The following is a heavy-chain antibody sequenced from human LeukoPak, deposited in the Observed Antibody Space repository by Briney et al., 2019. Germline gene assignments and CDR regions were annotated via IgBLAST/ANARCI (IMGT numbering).Heavy chain of an antibody. CDR2: INPNSGGT. J-gene: IGHJ5*02. D-gene: IGHD1-26*01. CDR1: GYTFTGYY. V-gene: IGHV1-2*02. Sequence: ASVKVSCKASGYTFTGYYMHWVRQAPGQGREWMGWINPNSGGTNYAQKFQGRVTMTRDTSISTAYMELSRLRSDDTAVYYCARSRYSGSYDCLDPWGQGTLVTVSS. CDR3: ARSRYSGSYDCLDP.